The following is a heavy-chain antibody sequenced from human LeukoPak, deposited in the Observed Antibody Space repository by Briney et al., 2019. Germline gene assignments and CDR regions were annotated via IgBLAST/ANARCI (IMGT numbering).Heavy chain of an antibody. V-gene: IGHV4-59*08. CDR3: ARLLRPGGRKGGCFDI. J-gene: IGHJ3*02. CDR2: FYDSGDF. CDR1: GGSITGHH. D-gene: IGHD2-15*01. Sequence: SETLSLTCTVSGGSITGHHWTWIRRPPGTGLEWIGYFYDSGDFNYNPSLKSRVTISMDMSNYQFSLSMSSVTAADTAMYYCARLLRPGGRKGGCFDIWGQGTMVTVSS.